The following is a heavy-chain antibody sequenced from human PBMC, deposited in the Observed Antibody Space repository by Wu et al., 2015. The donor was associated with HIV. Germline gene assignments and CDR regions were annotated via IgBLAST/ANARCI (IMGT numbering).Heavy chain of an antibody. CDR1: GYTFIGDY. CDR3: ARGLGDIVVVPAAAGSDY. J-gene: IGHJ4*02. Sequence: QVQLVQSGTDVKKPGASMKVSCKASGYTFIGDYIHWVRQAPGQGLEWMGWMNPNSGNTGYAQKFQGRVTMTRNTSISTAYMELSSLRSEDTAVYYCARGLGDIVVVPAAAGSDYWGQGTLVTVSS. CDR2: MNPNSGNT. D-gene: IGHD2-2*01. V-gene: IGHV1-8*02.